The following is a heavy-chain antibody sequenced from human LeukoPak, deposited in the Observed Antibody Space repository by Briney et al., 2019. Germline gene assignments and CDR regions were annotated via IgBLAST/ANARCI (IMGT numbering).Heavy chain of an antibody. CDR1: GFTFSSYE. Sequence: PGGSLRLSCAASGFTFSSYEMNWVRQAPGKGLEWVSGITGSGGTTDHADSVKGRFTISRDNSKNMLYLQMNSLRVEDTALYYCARAYGTNGYYQLPIDYWGQGTLVTVSS. D-gene: IGHD3-22*01. J-gene: IGHJ4*02. V-gene: IGHV3-23*01. CDR3: ARAYGTNGYYQLPIDY. CDR2: ITGSGGTT.